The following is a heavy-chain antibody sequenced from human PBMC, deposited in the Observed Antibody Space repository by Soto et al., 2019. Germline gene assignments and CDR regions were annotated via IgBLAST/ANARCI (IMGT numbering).Heavy chain of an antibody. D-gene: IGHD2-15*01. CDR1: GGTFSSYA. J-gene: IGHJ6*02. V-gene: IGHV1-69*13. CDR3: ARDTPNHYGMDV. CDR2: IIPIFGTA. Sequence: GASVKVSCKASGGTFSSYAISWVRQAPGQGLEWMGGIIPIFGTANYAQKFQGRVTIIADESTSTAYMELSSLRSEDTAVYYCARDTPNHYGMDVWGQGTTVTVSS.